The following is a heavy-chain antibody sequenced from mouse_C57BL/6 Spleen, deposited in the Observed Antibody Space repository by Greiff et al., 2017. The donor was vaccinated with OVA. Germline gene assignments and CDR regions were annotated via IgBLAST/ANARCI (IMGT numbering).Heavy chain of an antibody. J-gene: IGHJ4*01. V-gene: IGHV1-59*01. CDR3: ARGDGNYDAMDY. CDR2: IDPSDSYT. Sequence: VKLQQPGAELVRPGTSVKLSCKASGYTFTSYWMHWVKQRPGQGLEWIGVIDPSDSYTNYNQKFKGKATLTVDTSSSTAYMQLSSLTSEDSAVYYCARGDGNYDAMDYWGQGTSVTVSS. D-gene: IGHD2-1*01. CDR1: GYTFTSYW.